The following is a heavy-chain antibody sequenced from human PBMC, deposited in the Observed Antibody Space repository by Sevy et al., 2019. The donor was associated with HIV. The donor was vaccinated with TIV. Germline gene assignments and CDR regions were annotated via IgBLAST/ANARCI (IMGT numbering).Heavy chain of an antibody. D-gene: IGHD6-6*01. CDR3: ARPRLGEAISPNMDV. V-gene: IGHV4-39*01. CDR2: VYYSGTT. CDR1: GVSISGTTYY. Sequence: KQSQTLSLTCTVSGVSISGTTYYWAWIRQPPGKGLEWIGSVYYSGTTYYNPSLKSRVTISVDTSKNQFSLKLSSVTAADTAVYYCARPRLGEAISPNMDVWGQGTTVTVSS. J-gene: IGHJ6*02.